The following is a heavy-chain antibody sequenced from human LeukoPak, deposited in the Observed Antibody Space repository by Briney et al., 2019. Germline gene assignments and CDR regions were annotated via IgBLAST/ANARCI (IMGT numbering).Heavy chain of an antibody. CDR3: AKALRASDGGEAFDF. Sequence: GGPLRLSCEVSGFTFTSYGMHWVRQAPGKGLEWVAWLSHAETTQHYADSVKGRFTISRDSSKNMLFLQMNNLRHEDTATYYCAKALRASDGGEAFDFWGQGTLVTVSS. CDR1: GFTFTSYG. J-gene: IGHJ4*02. D-gene: IGHD3-16*01. CDR2: LSHAETTQ. V-gene: IGHV3-30*18.